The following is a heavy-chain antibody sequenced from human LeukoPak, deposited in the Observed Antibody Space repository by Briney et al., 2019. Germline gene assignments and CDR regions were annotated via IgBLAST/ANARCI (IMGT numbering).Heavy chain of an antibody. D-gene: IGHD4-17*01. Sequence: PGRSLRLSCAASGFTLSSYGMNWVRQAPGKGLEWVAVIWYDGTSKYYADSVKGRFTISRDNSKNTLFLQMSSLRAEDTAVYYCAKDYGYFDYWGQGTLVTVSS. J-gene: IGHJ4*02. CDR3: AKDYGYFDY. CDR1: GFTLSSYG. CDR2: IWYDGTSK. V-gene: IGHV3-33*06.